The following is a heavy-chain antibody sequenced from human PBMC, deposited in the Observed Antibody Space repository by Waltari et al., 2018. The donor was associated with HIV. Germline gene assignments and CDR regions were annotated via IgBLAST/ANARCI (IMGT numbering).Heavy chain of an antibody. D-gene: IGHD6-19*01. CDR1: GFTFSSNW. Sequence: EVQLVESGGGLVQPGGSLRLACAASGFTFSSNWMHWVRQAPGKGLVWVSRISSDASSTSYADSVKGRFTISRDNAKNTLYLQMISLRAEDTAVYYCARIYSSGWYEYFDYWGQGTLVTVSS. J-gene: IGHJ4*02. CDR2: ISSDASST. CDR3: ARIYSSGWYEYFDY. V-gene: IGHV3-74*01.